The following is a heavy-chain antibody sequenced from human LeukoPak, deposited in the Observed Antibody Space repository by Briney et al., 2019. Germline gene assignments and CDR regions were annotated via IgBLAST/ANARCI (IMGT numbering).Heavy chain of an antibody. V-gene: IGHV5-51*01. D-gene: IGHD2-21*02. CDR1: GYSFTNYW. J-gene: IGHJ4*02. CDR2: IYPGDSDT. Sequence: GESLKISCKGSGYSFTNYWIGWVRQMPGKGLEWMGIIYPGDSDTRYSPSFQGQVTISADKSIGTAYPQWSSLKASDTAMYYCARHTRDSTPLFDYWGQGTLVTVSS. CDR3: ARHTRDSTPLFDY.